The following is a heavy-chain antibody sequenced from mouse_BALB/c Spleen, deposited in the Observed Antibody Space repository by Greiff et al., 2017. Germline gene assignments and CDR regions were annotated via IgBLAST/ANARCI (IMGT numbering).Heavy chain of an antibody. Sequence: EVKLMESGAELVKPGASVKLSCTASGFNIKDTYMHWVKQRPEQGLEWIGRIDPANGNTKYDPKFQGKATITADTSSNTAYLQLSSLTSEDTAVYYCARYDGFTTALDYWGQGTTLTVSS. V-gene: IGHV14-3*02. CDR1: GFNIKDTY. CDR2: IDPANGNT. D-gene: IGHD1-2*01. J-gene: IGHJ2*01. CDR3: ARYDGFTTALDY.